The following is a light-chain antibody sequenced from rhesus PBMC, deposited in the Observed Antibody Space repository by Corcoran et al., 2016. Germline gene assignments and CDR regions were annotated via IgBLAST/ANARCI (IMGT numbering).Light chain of an antibody. J-gene: IGKJ1*01. Sequence: IVLTQSPATLSLSPGERATLSCRASQRVSSSLTWSPQKPGQAPRLLIYDQSSKATGIPDRFSGSGSGTDFTLTSSSLEPEDGGVYYCQQYSNWPQTFGQGTKVEIK. CDR1: QRVSSS. CDR3: QQYSNWPQT. CDR2: DQS. V-gene: IGKV3-35*01.